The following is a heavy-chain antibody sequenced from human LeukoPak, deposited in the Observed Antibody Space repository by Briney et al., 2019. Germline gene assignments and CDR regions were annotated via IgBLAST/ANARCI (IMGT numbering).Heavy chain of an antibody. CDR1: GFTFSSYS. CDR3: ARDGTAAGLYFDL. CDR2: IKQDGGEK. V-gene: IGHV3-7*01. D-gene: IGHD6-13*01. J-gene: IGHJ4*01. Sequence: GGSLRLSCAASGFTFSSYSMNWVRQAPGKGLEWVASIKQDGGEKSYVDSVKGRFTISRDNARNSLYLQMSSLRAEDTAVYYCARDGTAAGLYFDLWGQGTLVTVSS.